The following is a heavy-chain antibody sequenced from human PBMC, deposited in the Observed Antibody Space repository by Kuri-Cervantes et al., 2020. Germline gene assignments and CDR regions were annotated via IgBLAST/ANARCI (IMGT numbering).Heavy chain of an antibody. D-gene: IGHD2-21*01. Sequence: GESLKISCATSGFTFSYYGMHWVRQAPGKGLEWVAFIRYDGSNKYYADSVKGRFTISRDNSKNTLYLQMNSLGAEDTAVYYCARSAIPSYYSYYMDVWGKGTTVTVSS. CDR1: GFTFSYYG. J-gene: IGHJ6*03. CDR2: IRYDGSNK. V-gene: IGHV3-30*02. CDR3: ARSAIPSYYSYYMDV.